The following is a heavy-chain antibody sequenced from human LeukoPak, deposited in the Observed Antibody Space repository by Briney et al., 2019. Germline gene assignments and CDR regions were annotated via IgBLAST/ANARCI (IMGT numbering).Heavy chain of an antibody. V-gene: IGHV4-4*07. CDR3: ARDRGLAARRDWYFDL. J-gene: IGHJ2*01. CDR1: GGSISSYY. Sequence: PETLSLTCTVSGGSISSYYWSWIRQPAGKGLEWIGRIYTSGSTNYNPSLKSRVTMSVDTSKNQFSLKLSSVAAADTAVYYCARDRGLAARRDWYFDLWGRGTLVTVS. CDR2: IYTSGST. D-gene: IGHD6-6*01.